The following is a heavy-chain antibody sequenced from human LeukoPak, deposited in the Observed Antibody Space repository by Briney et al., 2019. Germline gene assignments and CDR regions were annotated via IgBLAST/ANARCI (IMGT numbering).Heavy chain of an antibody. CDR1: GYSISSGYY. Sequence: PSETLSLTCTVSGYSISSGYYWGWIRQPPGKGLEWIGSIYHSGSTYYNPSLKSRVTISVDTSKNQFSLKLSSVTAADTAVYYCARARTTVGRYMDVWGKGTTVTVSS. V-gene: IGHV4-38-2*02. J-gene: IGHJ6*03. CDR3: ARARTTVGRYMDV. D-gene: IGHD4-17*01. CDR2: IYHSGST.